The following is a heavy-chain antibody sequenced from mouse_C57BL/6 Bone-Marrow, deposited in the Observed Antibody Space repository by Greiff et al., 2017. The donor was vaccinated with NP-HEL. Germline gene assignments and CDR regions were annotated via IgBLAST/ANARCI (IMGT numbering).Heavy chain of an antibody. CDR3: TTLITTVVGY. D-gene: IGHD1-1*01. V-gene: IGHV14-1*01. Sequence: EVQLQQSGAELVRPGASVKLSCTASGFNLKDYYMHWVKQRPEQGLEWIGRIDPVDGDTEYAPKFQGKATMTTDTSSNTAYLQLSSLTSEDTAVYYCTTLITTVVGYWGQGTTLTVSS. J-gene: IGHJ2*01. CDR1: GFNLKDYY. CDR2: IDPVDGDT.